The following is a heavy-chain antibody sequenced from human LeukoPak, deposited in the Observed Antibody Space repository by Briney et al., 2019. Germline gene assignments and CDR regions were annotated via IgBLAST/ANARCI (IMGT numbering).Heavy chain of an antibody. CDR2: ISGSGGST. CDR1: GFTFSSYA. J-gene: IGHJ4*02. CDR3: AKVFGDIVVVPAAILLDY. Sequence: GGSLRLSCAASGFTFSSYAVSWVRQAPGKGLEWVSAISGSGGSTYYADSVKGRFTISRDNSKNTLYLQMNSPRAEDTAVYYCAKVFGDIVVVPAAILLDYWGQGTLVTVSS. D-gene: IGHD2-2*02. V-gene: IGHV3-23*01.